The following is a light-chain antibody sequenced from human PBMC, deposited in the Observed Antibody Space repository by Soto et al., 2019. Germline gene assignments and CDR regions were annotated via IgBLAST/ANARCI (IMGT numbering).Light chain of an antibody. CDR3: SSYTSSSLLWV. V-gene: IGLV2-14*01. J-gene: IGLJ3*02. CDR2: DVS. CDR1: SSDVGGYNY. Sequence: QSALTQPASVSGSPGQSITISCTGTSSDVGGYNYVSWYQQHPGKAPKLMIYDVSNRPSGVSNRFSGSKSGNTASLTISGLQAEDEADYYCSSYTSSSLLWVFGGGTKVTVL.